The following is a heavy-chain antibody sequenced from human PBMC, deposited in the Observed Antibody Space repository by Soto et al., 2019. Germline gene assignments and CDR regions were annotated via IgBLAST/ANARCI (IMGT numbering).Heavy chain of an antibody. Sequence: QVQLVESGGGLVKPGGSLRLSCAASGFTFSDYYMNWIRQAPGKGLEWVSYISSSRSYTNYADSVKGRFTISRDNAKNSLYLQMNSLRAEVTAVYYCARVAYDAFDIWGQGTMVTVSS. D-gene: IGHD3-16*01. J-gene: IGHJ3*02. CDR1: GFTFSDYY. V-gene: IGHV3-11*05. CDR3: ARVAYDAFDI. CDR2: ISSSRSYT.